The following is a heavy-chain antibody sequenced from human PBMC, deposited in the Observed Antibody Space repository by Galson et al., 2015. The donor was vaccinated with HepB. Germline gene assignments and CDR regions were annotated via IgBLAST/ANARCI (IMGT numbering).Heavy chain of an antibody. V-gene: IGHV1-3*01. J-gene: IGHJ5*02. D-gene: IGHD6-19*01. CDR2: INAGNGNT. CDR3: ARQWRNWFDP. CDR1: GYTFTSYA. Sequence: SVKVSCKASGYTFTSYAMHWVRQAPGQRLEWMGWINAGNGNTKYSRKFQGRVTITRDTSASTAYMELSSLRSEDTAVYYCARQWRNWFDPWGQGTLVTVSS.